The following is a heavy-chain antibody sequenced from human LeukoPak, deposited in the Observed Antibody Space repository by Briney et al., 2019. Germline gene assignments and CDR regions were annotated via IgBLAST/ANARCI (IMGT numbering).Heavy chain of an antibody. CDR2: TYTSGSS. D-gene: IGHD2-15*01. CDR1: GGSISSYH. V-gene: IGHV4-4*07. CDR3: ARGGGYGRNWFDP. Sequence: PSENLSLTCIVSGGSISSYHWSWIRQPAGKRLEWIGHTYTSGSSNYNPSLKSRVTMSVDTSNNQFSLKLNSVTAADTAVYYCARGGGYGRNWFDPWGQGTLVIVSS. J-gene: IGHJ5*02.